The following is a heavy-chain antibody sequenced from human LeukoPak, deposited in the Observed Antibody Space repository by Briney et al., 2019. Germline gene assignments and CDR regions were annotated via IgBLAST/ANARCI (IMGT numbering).Heavy chain of an antibody. V-gene: IGHV1-69*13. J-gene: IGHJ6*03. Sequence: GASVKVSCKASGGTFSSYAISWVRQAPGQGLEWMGGIIPIFGTANYAQKFQGRVTITADESTSTAYMELSSLRSEDTAVYYCARDHVVPAAINGHYYYYYYMDVWGKGTTVTVSS. CDR1: GGTFSSYA. D-gene: IGHD2-2*02. CDR3: ARDHVVPAAINGHYYYYYYMDV. CDR2: IIPIFGTA.